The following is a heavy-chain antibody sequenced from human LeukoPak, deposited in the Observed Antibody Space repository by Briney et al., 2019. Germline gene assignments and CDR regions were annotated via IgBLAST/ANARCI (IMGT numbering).Heavy chain of an antibody. D-gene: IGHD6-6*01. J-gene: IGHJ4*02. CDR2: ISGSGGST. Sequence: GGSLRLSCAASGFTFSSYAMSWVRQAPGKGLEWVSAISGSGGSTYYADSAKGRFTISRDNSKNTVYLQMNSLRAEDTAVYYCAKARYSSSWWVVGYWGQGTLVTVSS. CDR1: GFTFSSYA. CDR3: AKARYSSSWWVVGY. V-gene: IGHV3-23*01.